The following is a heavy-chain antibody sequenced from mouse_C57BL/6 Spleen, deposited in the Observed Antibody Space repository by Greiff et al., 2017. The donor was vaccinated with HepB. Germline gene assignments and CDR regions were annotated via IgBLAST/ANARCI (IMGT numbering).Heavy chain of an antibody. V-gene: IGHV5-12*01. D-gene: IGHD2-1*01. CDR1: GFTFSDYY. J-gene: IGHJ4*01. CDR3: ARHRDYGNYDAMDY. CDR2: ISNGGGST. Sequence: EVMLVESGGGLVQPGGSLKLSCAASGFTFSDYYMYWVRQTPEKRLEWVAYISNGGGSTYYPDTVKGRFTISRDNAKNTLYLQMSRLKSEDTAMYYCARHRDYGNYDAMDYWGQGTSVTVSS.